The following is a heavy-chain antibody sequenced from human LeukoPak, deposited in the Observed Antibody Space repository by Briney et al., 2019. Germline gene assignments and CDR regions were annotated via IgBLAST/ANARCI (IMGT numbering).Heavy chain of an antibody. D-gene: IGHD6-19*01. CDR3: ARGSPWLWLGPPYYFDY. J-gene: IGHJ4*02. CDR2: ISAYNGNT. Sequence: ASVKVSCKASGYTFTSYGISWVRQAPGQGLEWMGWISAYNGNTNYAQKLQGRVTMTTDTSTSTAYTELRSLRSDDTAVYYCARGSPWLWLGPPYYFDYWGQGTLVTVSS. CDR1: GYTFTSYG. V-gene: IGHV1-18*01.